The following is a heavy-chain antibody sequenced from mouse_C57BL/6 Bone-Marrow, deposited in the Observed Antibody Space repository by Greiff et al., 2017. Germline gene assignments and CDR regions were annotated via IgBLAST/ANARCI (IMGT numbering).Heavy chain of an antibody. J-gene: IGHJ1*03. CDR2: ISSGSSTI. CDR3: ARPYDYDCWYFDV. V-gene: IGHV5-17*01. CDR1: GFTFSDYG. Sequence: EVMLVESGGGLVKPGGSLKLSCAASGFTFSDYGMHWVRQAPEKGLEWVAYISSGSSTIYYADTVKGRFTISRDHAKNTLCLQMTSLRSEDTAMYYCARPYDYDCWYFDVWGTGTTVTVSS. D-gene: IGHD2-4*01.